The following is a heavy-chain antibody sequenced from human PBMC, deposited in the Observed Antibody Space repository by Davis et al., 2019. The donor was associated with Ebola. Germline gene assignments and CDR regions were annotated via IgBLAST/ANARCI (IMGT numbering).Heavy chain of an antibody. CDR2: IFPGDSDT. D-gene: IGHD5-24*01. CDR3: ARGTNGYNPGGYLDS. Sequence: GESLKISCKASGYIFTSYWIVWVRQMPGKGLECMGIIFPGDSDTRYSPSFQGQVTISADKSITTAYLQWSSLKDSDTAIYYCARGTNGYNPGGYLDSWGQGTLVTVSS. V-gene: IGHV5-51*01. CDR1: GYIFTSYW. J-gene: IGHJ4*02.